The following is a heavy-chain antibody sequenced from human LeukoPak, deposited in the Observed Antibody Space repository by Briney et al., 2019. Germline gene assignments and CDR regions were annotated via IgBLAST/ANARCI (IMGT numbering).Heavy chain of an antibody. J-gene: IGHJ4*02. Sequence: GASVKVSCKASGYTFTGYYMHWVRQAPGQGLEWMGWINPNSGGTNYAQNFQGRVTMTRDTSISTAYMALSRLRSDDTAVYYCARGAFQGSSWFDYWGQGTLVTVSS. D-gene: IGHD6-13*01. CDR1: GYTFTGYY. CDR2: INPNSGGT. V-gene: IGHV1-2*02. CDR3: ARGAFQGSSWFDY.